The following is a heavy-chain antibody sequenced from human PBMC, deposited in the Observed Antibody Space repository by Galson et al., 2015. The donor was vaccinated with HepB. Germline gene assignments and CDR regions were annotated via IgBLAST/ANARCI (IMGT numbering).Heavy chain of an antibody. V-gene: IGHV3-64*01. CDR1: GFTFSSYA. CDR2: ISSNGGST. D-gene: IGHD1-1*01. CDR3: ARGSHNWNDVGYYFDY. Sequence: SLRLSCAASGFTFSSYAMHWVRQAPGKGLEYVSAISSNGGSTYYANSVKGRFTISRDNSKNTLYLQMGSLRAEDMAVYYCARGSHNWNDVGYYFDYWGQGTLVTVSS. J-gene: IGHJ4*02.